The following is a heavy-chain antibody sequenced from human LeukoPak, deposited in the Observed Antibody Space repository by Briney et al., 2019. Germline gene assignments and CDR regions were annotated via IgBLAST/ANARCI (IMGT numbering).Heavy chain of an antibody. Sequence: AGGSLRLSCAASGFTFSSYGMHWVRQAPGEGLEWVAFIRYDGSNKYYADSVKGRFTISRDNSKNTLYLQMNSLRAEDTAVYYCAKGIPTDSQTYYYGSGSYLYWGRGTLVTVSS. J-gene: IGHJ4*02. CDR1: GFTFSSYG. V-gene: IGHV3-30*02. CDR3: AKGIPTDSQTYYYGSGSYLY. CDR2: IRYDGSNK. D-gene: IGHD3-10*01.